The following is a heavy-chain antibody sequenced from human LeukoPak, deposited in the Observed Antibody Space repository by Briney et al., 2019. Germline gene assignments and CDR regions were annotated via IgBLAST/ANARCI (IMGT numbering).Heavy chain of an antibody. J-gene: IGHJ3*02. D-gene: IGHD5-18*01. CDR2: ISSSSSTI. CDR1: GFTFSSYS. CDR3: ARGSWIQLWNAFDI. Sequence: GGSLRLSCAASGFTFSSYSLNWVRQAPGKGLEWVSYISSSSSTIYYADSVKGRFTISRDNAKNSLYLKMNSLRAEDTAFYYCARGSWIQLWNAFDIWGQGTMVTVPS. V-gene: IGHV3-48*01.